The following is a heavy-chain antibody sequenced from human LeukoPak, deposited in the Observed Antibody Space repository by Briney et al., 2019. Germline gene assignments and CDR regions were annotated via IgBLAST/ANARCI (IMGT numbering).Heavy chain of an antibody. V-gene: IGHV4-59*01. CDR3: ARGGSYHKYYFDY. J-gene: IGHJ4*02. CDR2: IYYSGST. Sequence: SETLSLTCTVSGGSINSYCWSWIRQPPGKGLEWIGYIYYSGSTNYNPSLKSRVTISVDTSRNQFSLKLSSVTAADTAVYHCARGGSYHKYYFDYWGQGTLVTVSS. D-gene: IGHD1-26*01. CDR1: GGSINSYC.